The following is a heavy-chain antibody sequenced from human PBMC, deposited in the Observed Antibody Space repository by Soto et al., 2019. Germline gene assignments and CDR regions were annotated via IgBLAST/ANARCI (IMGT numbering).Heavy chain of an antibody. D-gene: IGHD3-10*01. V-gene: IGHV1-18*01. Sequence: QVQLWQSGSELKKPGASVKVSCKASGFTFTSHGITWVRQAPGQGLEWMGWLNAHNGNTHYAQKLRGRVTMTTDSSTSNAYMEVRSLRSYDTAVYDCARTDGWFGTYGMDVWGQGTTATVSS. CDR1: GFTFTSHG. CDR2: LNAHNGNT. J-gene: IGHJ6*01. CDR3: ARTDGWFGTYGMDV.